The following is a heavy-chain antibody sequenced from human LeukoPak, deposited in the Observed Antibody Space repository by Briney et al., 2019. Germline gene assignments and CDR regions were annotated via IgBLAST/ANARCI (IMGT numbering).Heavy chain of an antibody. CDR2: IYYSGST. D-gene: IGHD2-2*01. J-gene: IGHJ5*02. V-gene: IGHV4-39*01. CDR1: GGSISSSSYY. Sequence: SETLFLTCTVSGGSISSSSYYWGWIRQPPGKGLEWIGSIYYSGSTYYNPSLKSRVTISVDTSKNQFSLKLSSVTAADTAVYYCARRPHRSSTNWFDPWGQGTLVTLSS. CDR3: ARRPHRSSTNWFDP.